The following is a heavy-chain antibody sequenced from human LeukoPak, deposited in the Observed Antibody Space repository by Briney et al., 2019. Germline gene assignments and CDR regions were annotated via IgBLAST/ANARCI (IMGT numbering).Heavy chain of an antibody. CDR1: GYSFSTYW. V-gene: IGHV5-51*01. CDR3: ARPHGSSLPRVFDY. CDR2: IYPGDSDT. Sequence: GESLKISCKGSGYSFSTYWIGWVRQMPGKGLEWMGIIYPGDSDTRYSPSFQGQVTISADKSVSTAYLQWSSLKASDTAMYYCARPHGSSLPRVFDYWGQGTLVTVSS. D-gene: IGHD6-6*01. J-gene: IGHJ4*02.